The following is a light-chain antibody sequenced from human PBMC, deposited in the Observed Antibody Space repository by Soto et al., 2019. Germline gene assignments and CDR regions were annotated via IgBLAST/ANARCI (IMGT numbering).Light chain of an antibody. J-gene: IGLJ2*01. V-gene: IGLV2-8*01. CDR1: SSDVGAFNY. CDR2: EVS. Sequence: QSVLTQPPSASGSPGQSVTISCTGTSSDVGAFNYVSWYQQPPGKAPKLVIYEVSKLPSGVPDRFSGSKSGDTASLTVSGLQPEDEADYYCSSYAGSNKGVVFGGGTKLTVL. CDR3: SSYAGSNKGVV.